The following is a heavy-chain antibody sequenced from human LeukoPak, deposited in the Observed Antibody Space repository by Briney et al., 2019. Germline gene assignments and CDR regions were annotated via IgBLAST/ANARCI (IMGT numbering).Heavy chain of an antibody. J-gene: IGHJ4*02. CDR1: GYDFSNYW. CDR2: IYPCDWDT. Sequence: KVSCKVSGYDFSNYWIAWVRQMPGKGLEYMGIIYPCDWDTRYSGSFRGQVTLSVHKSIGTAYLQCASLKASDTAIYSCARAPTSVSNPYYLDSWGQGTLVTVSS. V-gene: IGHV5-51*01. CDR3: ARAPTSVSNPYYLDS. D-gene: IGHD4-11*01.